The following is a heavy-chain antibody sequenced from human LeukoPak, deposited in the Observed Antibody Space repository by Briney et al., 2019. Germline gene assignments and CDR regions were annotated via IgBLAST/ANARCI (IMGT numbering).Heavy chain of an antibody. CDR3: ARGPLTEAHTFDV. J-gene: IGHJ3*01. V-gene: IGHV4-4*07. CDR1: GDYITNYY. CDR2: IFPGGNS. D-gene: IGHD1-14*01. Sequence: PSETLSITCTVSGDYITNYYWTWLRQTAGKGQDWIEHIFPGGNSYFNPSLKSRLNLSVDTSINLISLRLTSVTAADTAFYFCARGPLTEAHTFDVWGQGTVVTVSS.